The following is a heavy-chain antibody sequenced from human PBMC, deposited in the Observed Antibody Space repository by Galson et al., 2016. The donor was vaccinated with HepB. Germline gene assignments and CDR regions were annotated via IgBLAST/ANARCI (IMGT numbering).Heavy chain of an antibody. V-gene: IGHV3-53*01. J-gene: IGHJ3*01. CDR3: ARDLGVRGYGREPRDAYDL. D-gene: IGHD3-10*01. Sequence: SLRLSCAASGFIVSNDYMNWVRQAPGKGLEWLSVSYGDGSTYYAESVRGRFTLSRGNSKNSVFLQMNNRRAEDTAMYFCARDLGVRGYGREPRDAYDLWGQGTMVSVSS. CDR2: SYGDGST. CDR1: GFIVSNDY.